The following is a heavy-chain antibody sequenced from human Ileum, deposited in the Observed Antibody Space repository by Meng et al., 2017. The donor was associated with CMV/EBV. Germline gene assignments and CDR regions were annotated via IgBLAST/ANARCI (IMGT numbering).Heavy chain of an antibody. Sequence: SGFTFEHYAMIWVRQAPGQGLEWVSSIIDHGLGAYYAHSVRGRFTISRDNSKNTLYLQMNSPRDEDAAIYYCVKGYSSRWYEGPGFWGQGTLVTVSS. D-gene: IGHD6-19*01. CDR3: VKGYSSRWYEGPGF. CDR2: IIDHGLGA. V-gene: IGHV3-23*01. J-gene: IGHJ4*02. CDR1: GFTFEHYA.